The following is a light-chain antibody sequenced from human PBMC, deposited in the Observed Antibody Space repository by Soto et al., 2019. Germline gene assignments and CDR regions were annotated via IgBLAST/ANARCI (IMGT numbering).Light chain of an antibody. V-gene: IGLV2-14*01. CDR1: SSDTAGYTY. J-gene: IGLJ1*01. CDR3: SSYTTSNTPLFV. Sequence: QSALTQPASVSGSPGQSITISCTGTSSDTAGYTYVSWYQQHPGKAPKLMIYEVSNRPSGVSNRFSGSQSGNTASLTISGRQADDEANYYCSSYTTSNTPLFVFGTGTKLTVL. CDR2: EVS.